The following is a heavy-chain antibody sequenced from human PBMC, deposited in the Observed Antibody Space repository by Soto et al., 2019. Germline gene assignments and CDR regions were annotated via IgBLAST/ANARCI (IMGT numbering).Heavy chain of an antibody. CDR2: FRGTGDGT. J-gene: IGHJ3*02. D-gene: IGHD3-10*01. CDR3: AKGPDPGAFVI. Sequence: EVQLLESGGGLVQPGGSLRLSCAASGFTFSSYAMSWVRQAPGKGLEWVSTFRGTGDGTYYADSVRGRFTVSRDNSKNTLYLQMNGLRGGDTAVYYCAKGPDPGAFVIWGQGTMVTVSS. V-gene: IGHV3-23*01. CDR1: GFTFSSYA.